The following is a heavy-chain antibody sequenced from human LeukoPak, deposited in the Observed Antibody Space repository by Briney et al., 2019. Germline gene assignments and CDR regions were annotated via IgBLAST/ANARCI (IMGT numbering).Heavy chain of an antibody. CDR3: ARAVGGDGSGSL. D-gene: IGHD3-10*01. CDR2: IYYSGST. Sequence: PSETLSLTCTVSGGSISTYYWSWIRQPPGKGLEWIGYIYYSGSTNYNPSLKSRVTISVDTSKNQFSLKLSSVTAADTAVYYCARAVGGDGSGSLWGPGTLVTVSS. CDR1: GGSISTYY. V-gene: IGHV4-59*12. J-gene: IGHJ4*02.